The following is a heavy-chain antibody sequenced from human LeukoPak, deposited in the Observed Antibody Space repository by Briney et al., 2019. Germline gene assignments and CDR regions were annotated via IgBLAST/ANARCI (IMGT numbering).Heavy chain of an antibody. V-gene: IGHV6-1*01. CDR3: ARDRVDYYDSSGYPPYYYYYMDV. CDR2: TYYRSKWYN. J-gene: IGHJ6*03. Sequence: SQTLSLTCAISGDSVSSNSAAWNWIRQSPSIGLEWLGRTYYRSKWYNDYAVSVKSRITINPDTSKNQFSLQLNSVTPEDTDVYYCARDRVDYYDSSGYPPYYYYYMDVWGKGTTVTVSS. D-gene: IGHD3-22*01. CDR1: GDSVSSNSAA.